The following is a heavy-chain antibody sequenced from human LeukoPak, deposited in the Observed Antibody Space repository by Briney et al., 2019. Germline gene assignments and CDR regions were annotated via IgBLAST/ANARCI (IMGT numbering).Heavy chain of an antibody. D-gene: IGHD2-21*02. V-gene: IGHV3-48*01. CDR2: ISSSSTI. J-gene: IGHJ3*02. CDR1: GFTFSSYS. Sequence: GGSLRLSCAASGFTFSSYSMNWVRQAPGKGLEWVSYISSSSTIYYADSVKGRFTISRDNAKNSLYLQMNSLRAEDTAVYYCARVWGAYCGGDCYSVFAFDIWGQGTMVTVSS. CDR3: ARVWGAYCGGDCYSVFAFDI.